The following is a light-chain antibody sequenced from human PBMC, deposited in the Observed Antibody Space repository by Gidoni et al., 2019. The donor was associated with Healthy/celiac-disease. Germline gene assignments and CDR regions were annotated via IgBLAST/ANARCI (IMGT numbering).Light chain of an antibody. J-gene: IGKJ1*01. Sequence: AIQMTQSPSSLSASVGDRVTITCRASQGIRNDLGWYQQKPGKAPKLRIYAASSLQSGVPSRFSGSGSGTDFTLTISSLQPEDFAAYYCLQDYHYPWTFGQGTKVEIK. CDR3: LQDYHYPWT. CDR2: AAS. CDR1: QGIRND. V-gene: IGKV1-6*01.